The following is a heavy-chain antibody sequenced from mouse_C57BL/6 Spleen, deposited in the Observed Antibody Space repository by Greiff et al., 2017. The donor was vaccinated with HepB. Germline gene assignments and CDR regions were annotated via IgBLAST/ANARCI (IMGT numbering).Heavy chain of an antibody. CDR3: ARGGSTMVTPYYFDY. J-gene: IGHJ2*01. CDR1: GYTFTSYN. V-gene: IGHV1-12*01. CDR2: IYPGNGDT. D-gene: IGHD2-2*01. Sequence: QVQLQQSGAELVRPGASVKMSCKASGYTFTSYNMHWVKQTPRQGLEWIGAIYPGNGDTSYNQKFKGKATLTVDKSSSTAYMQLSSLTSEDSAVYYCARGGSTMVTPYYFDYWGQGTTLTVSS.